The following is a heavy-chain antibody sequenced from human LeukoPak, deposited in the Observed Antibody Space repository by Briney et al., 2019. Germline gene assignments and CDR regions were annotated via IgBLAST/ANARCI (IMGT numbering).Heavy chain of an antibody. V-gene: IGHV3-30-3*01. CDR3: AKDRQYDFWSGGIMDV. CDR2: ISYHGSDK. CDR1: GFTFTNYA. D-gene: IGHD3-3*01. Sequence: GKSLRLSCATSGFTFTNYAVHWVRQAPGKGLEWVALISYHGSDKYYADSVKGRFTISRDNSKNTLYLQMNSLRAEDTAVYYCAKDRQYDFWSGGIMDVWGQGTTVTVSS. J-gene: IGHJ6*02.